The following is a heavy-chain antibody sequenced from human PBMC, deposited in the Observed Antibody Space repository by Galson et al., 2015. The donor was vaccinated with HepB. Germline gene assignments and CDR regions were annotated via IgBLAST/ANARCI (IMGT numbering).Heavy chain of an antibody. CDR3: AREGCSSTSCNWFDP. J-gene: IGHJ5*02. V-gene: IGHV3-33*01. Sequence: SLRLSCAASGFTFSSYGMHWVRQAPGKGLEWVAVIWYDGSNKYYADSVKGRFTISRDNSKNTLYLQMNSLRAEDTAVYYCAREGCSSTSCNWFDPWGQGTLVTVSS. CDR1: GFTFSSYG. D-gene: IGHD2-2*01. CDR2: IWYDGSNK.